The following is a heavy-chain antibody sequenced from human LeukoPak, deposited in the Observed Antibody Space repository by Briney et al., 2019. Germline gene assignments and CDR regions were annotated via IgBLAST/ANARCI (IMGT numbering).Heavy chain of an antibody. CDR2: ISASGGDT. D-gene: IGHD1-26*01. V-gene: IGHV3-23*01. Sequence: GGSLRLSCAASGFSFSTYSFSWVRQAPGEGLEWVSGISASGGDTFYADSVKGRFTISRDNSKNTLYLQMNSLRAEDTAVYYCARGSYAHSYGMDVWGQGTTVTVSS. CDR3: ARGSYAHSYGMDV. J-gene: IGHJ6*02. CDR1: GFSFSTYS.